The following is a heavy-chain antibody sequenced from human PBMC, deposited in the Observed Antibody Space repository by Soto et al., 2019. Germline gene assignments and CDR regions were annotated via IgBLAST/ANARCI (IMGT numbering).Heavy chain of an antibody. CDR2: INPSGGST. CDR1: GYTFTSYY. D-gene: IGHD2-2*02. CDR3: VKGRCRTTTCYTVFLDY. Sequence: ASVKVSCKASGYTFTSYYMHWVRQAPGQGLEWMGIINPSGGSTSCAQKFQGRVTISRDNSKKTVYLQMSSLRPEDTAVYYCVKGRCRTTTCYTVFLDYWGLGTLVTVSS. J-gene: IGHJ4*02. V-gene: IGHV1-46*01.